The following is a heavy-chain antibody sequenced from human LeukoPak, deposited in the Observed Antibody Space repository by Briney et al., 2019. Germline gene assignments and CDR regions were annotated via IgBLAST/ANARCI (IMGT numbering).Heavy chain of an antibody. V-gene: IGHV4-61*01. CDR3: ARVLRAASWRSYDY. CDR2: IYYNGDT. J-gene: IGHJ4*02. D-gene: IGHD5-18*01. CDR1: GGSVSSSIYY. Sequence: SDTLSLTCTVSGGSVSSSIYYWSWIRQPPGKGLEWIRYIYYNGDTNYNPSLKSRVIISIDTSSNQFSLRLNSMTAADTAVYYCARVLRAASWRSYDYWGQGSLVTVSS.